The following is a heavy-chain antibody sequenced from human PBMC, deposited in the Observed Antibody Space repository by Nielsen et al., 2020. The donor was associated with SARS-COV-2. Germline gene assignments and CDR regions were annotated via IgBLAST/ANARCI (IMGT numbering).Heavy chain of an antibody. CDR3: AKDLAITIFGVGTPLPYGGMDV. Sequence: GESLKISCRASGLIFGTYGMHWVRQAPGKGLEWVAGIWYDGSNENYAESVKGRFTISRDNSKNTLYLQMNSLRAEDTAVYYCAKDLAITIFGVGTPLPYGGMDVWGQGTTVTVSS. V-gene: IGHV3-33*06. J-gene: IGHJ6*02. D-gene: IGHD3-3*01. CDR1: GLIFGTYG. CDR2: IWYDGSNE.